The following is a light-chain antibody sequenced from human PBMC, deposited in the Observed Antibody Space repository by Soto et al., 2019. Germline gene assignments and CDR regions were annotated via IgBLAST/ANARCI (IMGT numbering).Light chain of an antibody. Sequence: QSPLTQPASVSGSPGQSITISCTGTSSDVGAYNYVSWYQLHPGKAPKLVIYEVSNRPSGVSDRFSGSKSGTTASLTISGLQAEDEDDYYCSSLTISTTPLYVFGTGTKVTVL. V-gene: IGLV2-14*01. CDR3: SSLTISTTPLYV. CDR2: EVS. CDR1: SSDVGAYNY. J-gene: IGLJ1*01.